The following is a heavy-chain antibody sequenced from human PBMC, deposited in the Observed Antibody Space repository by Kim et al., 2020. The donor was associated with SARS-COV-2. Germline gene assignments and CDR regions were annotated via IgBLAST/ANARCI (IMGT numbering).Heavy chain of an antibody. Sequence: TDSLKGRFTISRDNSKNTPYLQMNSLRAEDTAEYYCAKSNSGYYAYLDSWGQGILVTVSS. D-gene: IGHD3-22*01. CDR3: AKSNSGYYAYLDS. J-gene: IGHJ4*02. V-gene: IGHV3-23*01.